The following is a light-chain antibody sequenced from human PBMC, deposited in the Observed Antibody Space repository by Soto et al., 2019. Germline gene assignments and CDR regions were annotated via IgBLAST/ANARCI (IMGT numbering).Light chain of an antibody. Sequence: EIVLTQSPGTLSLSPGERATLSCRASQSVTSTYLAWYQQKPGQAPTLLIYDASTRAPGVPDRFSGSGSGTDFTLSIRRLEPEEFAVYFCQQFDGSPWTFGQGTKVEMK. V-gene: IGKV3-20*01. CDR2: DAS. CDR3: QQFDGSPWT. CDR1: QSVTSTY. J-gene: IGKJ1*01.